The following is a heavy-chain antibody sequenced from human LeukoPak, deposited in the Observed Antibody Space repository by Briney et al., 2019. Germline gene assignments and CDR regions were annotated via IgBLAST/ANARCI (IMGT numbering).Heavy chain of an antibody. J-gene: IGHJ4*02. CDR3: ARVVYDSSGYWPLDY. Sequence: PSETLSLTCTVSGGSISSGGYYWSWIRQPPGKGLEWIGYIYHSGSTYYNPPLKSRVTISVDRSKNQFSLKLSSVTAADTAVYYCARVVYDSSGYWPLDYWGQGTLVTVSP. D-gene: IGHD3-22*01. CDR1: GGSISSGGYY. CDR2: IYHSGST. V-gene: IGHV4-30-2*01.